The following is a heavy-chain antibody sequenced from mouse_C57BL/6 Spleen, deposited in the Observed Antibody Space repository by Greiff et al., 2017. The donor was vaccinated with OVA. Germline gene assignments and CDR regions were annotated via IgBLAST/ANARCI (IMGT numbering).Heavy chain of an antibody. CDR2: IDPSDSYT. Sequence: QVQLKQPGAELVRPGTSVKLSCKASGYTFTSYWMHWVKQRPGQGLEWIGVIDPSDSYTNYNQKFKGKATLTVDTSSSTAYMQLSSLTSEDSAVYYCASAGDGYYWYLDVWGTGTTVTVSS. CDR3: ASAGDGYYWYLDV. V-gene: IGHV1-59*01. D-gene: IGHD2-3*01. J-gene: IGHJ1*03. CDR1: GYTFTSYW.